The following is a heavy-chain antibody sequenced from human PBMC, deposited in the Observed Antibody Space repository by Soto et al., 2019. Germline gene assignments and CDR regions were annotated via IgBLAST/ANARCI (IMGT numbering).Heavy chain of an antibody. CDR1: GYTFRSYG. J-gene: IGHJ5*02. Sequence: GLLVQSGGEVRKPGASVTVSCKASGYTFRSYGVAWVRQVPGQGLEWMGWISGDSGETTYAQNLRGRITLTADASATTACMELRSLRSEDAAVYYCSRAISSTWAKGWLDPWGQGTLITVSS. CDR3: SRAISSTWAKGWLDP. CDR2: ISGDSGET. V-gene: IGHV1-18*01. D-gene: IGHD6-6*01.